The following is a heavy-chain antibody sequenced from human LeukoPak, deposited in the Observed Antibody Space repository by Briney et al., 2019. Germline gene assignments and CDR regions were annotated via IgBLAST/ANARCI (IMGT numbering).Heavy chain of an antibody. CDR2: ISSSSSYI. V-gene: IGHV3-21*01. CDR1: GFTSSSYS. D-gene: IGHD2-2*01. CDR3: ARDLFEVPAPFDY. J-gene: IGHJ4*02. Sequence: PGGSLRLSCAASGFTSSSYSMNWVRQAPGKGLEWVSSISSSSSYIYYADSVKGRFTISRDNAKNSLYLQMNSLRAEDTAVYYCARDLFEVPAPFDYWGQGTLVTVSS.